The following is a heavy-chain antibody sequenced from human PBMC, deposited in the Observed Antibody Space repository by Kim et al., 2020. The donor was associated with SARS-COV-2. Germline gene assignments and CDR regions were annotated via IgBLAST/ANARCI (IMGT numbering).Heavy chain of an antibody. Sequence: VKGRFTISRDKAKNTLYLQMNSLRPEDTAVYYCARAGDYDISGYYGFFHHWGKGALVTVSS. D-gene: IGHD3-22*01. J-gene: IGHJ1*01. V-gene: IGHV3-74*01. CDR3: ARAGDYDISGYYGFFHH.